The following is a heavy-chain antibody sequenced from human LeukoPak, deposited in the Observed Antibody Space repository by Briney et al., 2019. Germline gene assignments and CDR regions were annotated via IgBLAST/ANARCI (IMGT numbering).Heavy chain of an antibody. V-gene: IGHV3-30-3*01. CDR3: ARQYNWNYHYGMDV. J-gene: IGHJ6*02. CDR2: ISYDGSNK. D-gene: IGHD1-7*01. CDR1: GFTFSSYA. Sequence: PGRSLRLSCAASGFTFSSYAMHWVRQAPGKGLEWVAVISYDGSNKYYADSVKGRFTISRDNSKNTLYLQMNSLRAEDTAVYYCARQYNWNYHYGMDVWGQGTTVTVSS.